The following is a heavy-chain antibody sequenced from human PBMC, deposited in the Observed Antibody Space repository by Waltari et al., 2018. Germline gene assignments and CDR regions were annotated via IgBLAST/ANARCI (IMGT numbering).Heavy chain of an antibody. J-gene: IGHJ4*02. CDR3: AKGASTYGSTGGFDY. CDR1: GYTFTDYF. Sequence: QVQVVQSGAEVKKPGASVKVSCKTSGYTFTDYFFHWVRPAPGQGLEWLGWINPQNGGTNYAQKFQGRVTMSRDTSSSTAYIDLSRLRSDDTAVYYCAKGASTYGSTGGFDYWGQGALITVSS. D-gene: IGHD1-1*01. V-gene: IGHV1-2*02. CDR2: INPQNGGT.